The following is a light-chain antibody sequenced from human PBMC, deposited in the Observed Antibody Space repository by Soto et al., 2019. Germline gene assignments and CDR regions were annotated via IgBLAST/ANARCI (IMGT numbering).Light chain of an antibody. CDR1: QSVSSSY. CDR2: GAS. Sequence: EIVLTQSPGTLSLSPGERATLSCRASQSVSSSYLAWYQHKPGQAPRLLIYGASSRATGIPDWFSDSGSGTDFTLTISRLEPEAFAVYSCQQYGSSHPISCGQETRLEIK. J-gene: IGKJ5*01. CDR3: QQYGSSHPIS. V-gene: IGKV3-20*01.